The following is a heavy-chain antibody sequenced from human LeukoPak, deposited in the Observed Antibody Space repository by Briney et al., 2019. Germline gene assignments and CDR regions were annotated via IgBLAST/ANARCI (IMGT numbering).Heavy chain of an antibody. V-gene: IGHV3-33*01. D-gene: IGHD3-22*01. Sequence: PGGSLRLSCAASGFTFRNYGMHWVRRAPGKGLEWVAVIWYDGSNKYYADSVKGRFTISRDNSRNTLYLQMNSLRAEDTAVYYCVRELPPVVQYYFDYWGPGTLVTVSS. J-gene: IGHJ4*02. CDR1: GFTFRNYG. CDR2: IWYDGSNK. CDR3: VRELPPVVQYYFDY.